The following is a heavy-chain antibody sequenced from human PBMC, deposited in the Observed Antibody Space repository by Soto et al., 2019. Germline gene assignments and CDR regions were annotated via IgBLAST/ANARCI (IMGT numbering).Heavy chain of an antibody. CDR2: IYPGDSDT. CDR3: ARLPSLAGTTTELLWFGP. V-gene: IGHV5-51*01. Sequence: GESLKISCKGSGYSFTSYWIGWVRQMPGKGLGWMGIIYPGDSDTRYSPSFQGQVTISADKSISTAYLQWSSLKASDTAMYYCARLPSLAGTTTELLWFGPWGQGTLVTVSS. CDR1: GYSFTSYW. D-gene: IGHD4-17*01. J-gene: IGHJ5*02.